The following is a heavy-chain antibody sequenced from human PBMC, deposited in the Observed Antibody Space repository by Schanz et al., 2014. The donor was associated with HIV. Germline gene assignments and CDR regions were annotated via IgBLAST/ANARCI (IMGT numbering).Heavy chain of an antibody. CDR1: GFTFSRDG. D-gene: IGHD6-13*01. Sequence: QVQLVESGGGVVQPGRSLRLSCAASGFTFSRDGMNWVRQAPGKGLEWVAAMWYDESHKGYADSVKGRFTISRDNSKNTLYLEMNSLRPEDTAVYYCARETSGFSTSWPPRYHYYGMDVWGQGTTVTVSS. J-gene: IGHJ6*02. CDR2: MWYDESHK. CDR3: ARETSGFSTSWPPRYHYYGMDV. V-gene: IGHV3-33*08.